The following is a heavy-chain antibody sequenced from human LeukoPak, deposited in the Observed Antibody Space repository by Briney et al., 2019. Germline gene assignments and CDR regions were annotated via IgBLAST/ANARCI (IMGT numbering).Heavy chain of an antibody. J-gene: IGHJ4*02. CDR2: IRYDGSNK. CDR1: GFTFSSYG. D-gene: IGHD3-22*01. CDR3: ARDSGYYYDSSGYLI. Sequence: GGSLRLSCAASGFTFSSYGMHWVRQAPGKGLEWVAFIRYDGSNKYYADSVKGRFTISRDNAKNSLYLQMNSLRAEDTAVYYCARDSGYYYDSSGYLIWGQGTLVTVSS. V-gene: IGHV3-30*02.